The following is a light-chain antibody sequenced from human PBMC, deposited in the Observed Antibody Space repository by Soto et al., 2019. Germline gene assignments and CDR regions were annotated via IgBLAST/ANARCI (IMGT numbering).Light chain of an antibody. CDR1: SSDVGGYNY. CDR2: EVS. V-gene: IGLV2-14*01. J-gene: IGLJ1*01. Sequence: QSALTQPASVSGSPGQSITISCTGTSSDVGGYNYVSWYQQHAVKAPKLMIYEVSNRPSGVSNRFSGSKSGDTASLTISGLQAEDEADYYCSSYTSTNTLAVFGTGTKVTVL. CDR3: SSYTSTNTLAV.